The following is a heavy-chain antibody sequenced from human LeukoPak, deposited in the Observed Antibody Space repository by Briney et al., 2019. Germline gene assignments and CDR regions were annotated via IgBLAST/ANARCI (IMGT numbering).Heavy chain of an antibody. Sequence: ASVKVSCKASGYTFTSYGISWVRQAPGQGLEWMGWISAYNGNTNYAQKLQGRVTMTTDTSTSTAYMELRSLRSDDTAVYYCARDGGPGIADNWFDPWGQGTLVTVSS. CDR3: ARDGGPGIADNWFDP. CDR2: ISAYNGNT. J-gene: IGHJ5*02. CDR1: GYTFTSYG. V-gene: IGHV1-18*01. D-gene: IGHD6-13*01.